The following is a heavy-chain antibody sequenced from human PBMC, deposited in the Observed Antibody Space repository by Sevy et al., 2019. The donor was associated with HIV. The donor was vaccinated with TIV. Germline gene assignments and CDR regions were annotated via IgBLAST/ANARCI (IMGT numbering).Heavy chain of an antibody. CDR2: ISSSGDTI. CDR3: ARDHEKDGEFGDYYYYAMDV. V-gene: IGHV3-11*01. CDR1: GFSISDYY. D-gene: IGHD3-16*01. J-gene: IGHJ6*02. Sequence: GGSLRLSCAASGFSISDYYMSWIRQAPGKGLQWISYISSSGDTIYYADSVKGRFTISRDNAKNSLYLQLNSLRAEDTAVYYCARDHEKDGEFGDYYYYAMDVWGRGTTVTVSS.